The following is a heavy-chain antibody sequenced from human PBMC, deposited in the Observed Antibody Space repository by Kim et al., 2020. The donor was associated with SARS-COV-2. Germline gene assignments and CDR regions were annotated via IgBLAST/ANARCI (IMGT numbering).Heavy chain of an antibody. Sequence: GGSLRLSCAASGFTVSSNYMSWVRQAPGKGLEWVSVIYSGGSTYYADSVKGRFTISRHNSKNTLYLQMNSLRAEDTAVYYCASPSPKLRYFDWLFPLNAFDIWGQGTMVTVSS. V-gene: IGHV3-53*04. J-gene: IGHJ3*02. CDR3: ASPSPKLRYFDWLFPLNAFDI. CDR1: GFTVSSNY. D-gene: IGHD3-9*01. CDR2: IYSGGST.